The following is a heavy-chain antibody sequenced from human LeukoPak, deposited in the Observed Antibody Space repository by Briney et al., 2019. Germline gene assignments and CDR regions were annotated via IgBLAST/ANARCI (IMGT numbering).Heavy chain of an antibody. CDR3: ARTYSYGRFDF. J-gene: IGHJ4*02. V-gene: IGHV1-2*02. D-gene: IGHD5-18*01. CDR2: IVPNGGGT. CDR1: GYTFTDYY. Sequence: ASAKVSCKASGYTFTDYYIHWVRQAPGQGLEWMGWIVPNGGGTNYARKFLGRVTMTRDTSISTAHMELSGLRSDDTAVYYCARTYSYGRFDFWGQGTLVTVSS.